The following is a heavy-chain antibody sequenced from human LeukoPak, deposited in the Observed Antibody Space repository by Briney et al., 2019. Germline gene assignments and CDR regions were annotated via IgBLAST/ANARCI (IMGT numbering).Heavy chain of an antibody. J-gene: IGHJ6*02. CDR2: IIPIFGTA. CDR3: ARGPVTRVRSSYYYGMDV. D-gene: IGHD4-23*01. CDR1: GGTFSSYA. V-gene: IGHV1-69*13. Sequence: SVTVSCKASGGTFSSYAISWVRQAPGQGLEWMGGIIPIFGTANYAQKFQGRVTITADESTSTAYMELSSLRSEDTAVYYCARGPVTRVRSSYYYGMDVWGQGTTVTVSS.